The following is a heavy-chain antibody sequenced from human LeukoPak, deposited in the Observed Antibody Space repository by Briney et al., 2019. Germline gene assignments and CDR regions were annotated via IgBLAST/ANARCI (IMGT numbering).Heavy chain of an antibody. Sequence: PGGSLRLSCAAFGFTLSSYWMSWVRQAPGKGLEWVANIKQDGSDKYYVDSVKGRFTISRDNAKNSLYLQMNSLRAEDTAVYYCARIKEDTDAFDIWGQGTMVTVSS. CDR2: IKQDGSDK. V-gene: IGHV3-7*04. J-gene: IGHJ3*02. CDR3: ARIKEDTDAFDI. CDR1: GFTLSSYW.